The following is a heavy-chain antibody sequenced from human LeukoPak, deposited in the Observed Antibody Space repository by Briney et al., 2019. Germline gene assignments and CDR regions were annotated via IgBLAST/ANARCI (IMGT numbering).Heavy chain of an antibody. CDR1: RFTFSSYS. D-gene: IGHD3-10*01. CDR3: ARDGSESSYYMDV. Sequence: GGSLRLSCAASRFTFSSYSMNWVRQAPGKGLEWISYISGSGSTIYYADSVKGRFTISRDNAKNSLYLQVNSLRAEDTAVYYCARDGSESSYYMDVWGKGTTVTVSS. CDR2: ISGSGSTI. J-gene: IGHJ6*03. V-gene: IGHV3-48*04.